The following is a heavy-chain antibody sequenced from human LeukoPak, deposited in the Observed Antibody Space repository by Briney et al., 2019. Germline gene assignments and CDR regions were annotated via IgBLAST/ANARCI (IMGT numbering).Heavy chain of an antibody. CDR1: GFTFSSYE. CDR3: ARTNWGLGGAFDM. Sequence: QTGGSLRLSCAASGFTFSSYEMNWVRQAPGKGLEWVSKISSSGTTIYYADSVKGRFTTSRDNAKNSLYLQLNSLRAEDTAVYYCARTNWGLGGAFDMWGQGTMVTVSS. V-gene: IGHV3-48*03. D-gene: IGHD7-27*01. J-gene: IGHJ3*02. CDR2: ISSSGTTI.